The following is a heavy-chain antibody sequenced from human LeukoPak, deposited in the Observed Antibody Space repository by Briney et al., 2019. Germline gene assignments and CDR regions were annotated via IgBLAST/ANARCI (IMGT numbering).Heavy chain of an antibody. J-gene: IGHJ3*02. CDR1: GYSISSGYY. Sequence: PSETLSLTCTVSGYSISSGYYWGWIRQPPGKGLEWIGSIYHSGSTYYNPSLKSRVTISVDTSKNQFSLKLSSVTAADTAVYYCARRYCSSASCYAVSQDAFDIWGQGTLVTVSP. CDR3: ARRYCSSASCYAVSQDAFDI. CDR2: IYHSGST. V-gene: IGHV4-38-2*02. D-gene: IGHD2-2*01.